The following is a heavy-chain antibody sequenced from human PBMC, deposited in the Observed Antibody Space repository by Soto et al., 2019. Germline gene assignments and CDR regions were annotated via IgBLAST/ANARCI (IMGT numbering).Heavy chain of an antibody. CDR1: GGSISSYY. V-gene: IGHV4-59*01. Sequence: QVQLQESGPGLVKPSETLSLTCTVSGGSISSYYWSWIRQPPGKGLEWIGYIYYSGSTNYNPSLKSRVTISVDTSKNQVSLKLSSVTAADTAVYYCARDGIAAAGNNWFDPWGQGTLVTVSS. J-gene: IGHJ5*02. D-gene: IGHD6-13*01. CDR2: IYYSGST. CDR3: ARDGIAAAGNNWFDP.